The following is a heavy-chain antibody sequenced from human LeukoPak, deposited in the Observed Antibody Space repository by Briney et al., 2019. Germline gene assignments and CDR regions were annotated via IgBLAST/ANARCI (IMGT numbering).Heavy chain of an antibody. CDR2: ISWNSGSI. J-gene: IGHJ4*02. V-gene: IGHV3-9*01. D-gene: IGHD3-22*01. CDR1: GFTFSSYG. Sequence: PGGSLRLSCAASGFTFSSYGMHWVRQAPGKGLEWVSGISWNSGSIGYADSVKGRFTISRDNAKNSLYLQMNSLRAEDTALYYCAKDQGSGYYEGYFDYWGQGTLVTVSS. CDR3: AKDQGSGYYEGYFDY.